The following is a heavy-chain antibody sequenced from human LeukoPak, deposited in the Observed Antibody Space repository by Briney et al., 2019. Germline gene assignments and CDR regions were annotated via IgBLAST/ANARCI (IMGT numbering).Heavy chain of an antibody. CDR3: PRDLVYYYYMDV. Sequence: SETLSLTCSVSGGSISSYYWSWIRQPAGKGLEWIGRIYTSGSTNHNPSLKSRVTMSVDTSKNQFSLKLSSVTAADTAVYYCPRDLVYYYYMDVWGKGTTVTVSS. CDR2: IYTSGST. V-gene: IGHV4-4*07. CDR1: GGSISSYY. J-gene: IGHJ6*03. D-gene: IGHD6-6*01.